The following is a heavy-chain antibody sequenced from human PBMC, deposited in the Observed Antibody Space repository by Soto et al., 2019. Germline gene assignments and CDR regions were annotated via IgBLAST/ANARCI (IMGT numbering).Heavy chain of an antibody. CDR2: INAGNGNT. CDR3: ARDLGIAAPPAMRYNWFDP. Sequence: GASVKVSCKASGYTFTNYAMHWVRQAPGQRLEWMGWINAGNGNTKYSQKFQGRVTITRDTSASTAYMELSSLRSEDTAVYYCARDLGIAAPPAMRYNWFDPWGQGTLVTVSS. J-gene: IGHJ5*02. CDR1: GYTFTNYA. D-gene: IGHD6-13*01. V-gene: IGHV1-3*01.